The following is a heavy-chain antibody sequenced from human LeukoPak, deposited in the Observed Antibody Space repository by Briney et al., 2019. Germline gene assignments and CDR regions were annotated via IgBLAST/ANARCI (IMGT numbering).Heavy chain of an antibody. CDR1: GGSISTSRYY. J-gene: IGHJ6*03. V-gene: IGHV4-39*07. D-gene: IGHD6-13*01. CDR3: ARTTEAHSWRTRYYDYYMDV. CDR2: MHYSGST. Sequence: SETLSLTCTVSGGSISTSRYYWGWIRQPPGKGLEWIGSMHYSGSTYYNPSLKSRVTISVDTSKNQFSLKLSSVTAADTAVYYCARTTEAHSWRTRYYDYYMDVWGKGTTVTVSS.